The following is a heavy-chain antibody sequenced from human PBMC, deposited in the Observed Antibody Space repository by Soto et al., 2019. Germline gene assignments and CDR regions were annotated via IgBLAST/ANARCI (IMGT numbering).Heavy chain of an antibody. Sequence: SETLSLTCAVYGGSFSGYCWSWIRQPPGKGLEWIGEINHSGRTNYNPSLKSRVTIPVDTSKSQFSLKLSSVTAAHTAVYYCARGRKYYDFWSGYSHPRYYFNYWGQGTLVTVSS. CDR1: GGSFSGYC. D-gene: IGHD3-3*01. V-gene: IGHV4-34*01. CDR2: INHSGRT. CDR3: ARGRKYYDFWSGYSHPRYYFNY. J-gene: IGHJ4*02.